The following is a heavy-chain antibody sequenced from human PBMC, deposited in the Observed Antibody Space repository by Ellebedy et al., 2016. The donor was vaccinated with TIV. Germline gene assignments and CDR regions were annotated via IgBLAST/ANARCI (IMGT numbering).Heavy chain of an antibody. CDR1: GGSLIIANYY. J-gene: IGHJ3*02. CDR3: ARDGPGVPGSTTDSDAIDI. CDR2: ISYRGT. D-gene: IGHD1-1*01. V-gene: IGHV4-39*07. Sequence: SETLSLTXTVSGGSLIIANYYWGWIRQPPGKGLEWIASISYRGTYYSPFFKGRVTISEDTSKSQVSLKWHSVTAADTAVHYCARDGPGVPGSTTDSDAIDIWGQGTRVTVSS.